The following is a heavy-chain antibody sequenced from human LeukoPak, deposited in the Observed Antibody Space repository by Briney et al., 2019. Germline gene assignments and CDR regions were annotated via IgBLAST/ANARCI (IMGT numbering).Heavy chain of an antibody. CDR1: GGSFSDYY. V-gene: IGHV4-34*01. CDR2: ISHSGST. J-gene: IGHJ2*01. D-gene: IGHD5-18*01. CDR3: GRELWLRWYFDL. Sequence: PSETLSLTCAVYGGSFSDYYWSWIRQPPGKGLEWIGEISHSGSTNYNPSFKSRVTISVDTSKNQVSLKLSSVTAADTAVYYCGRELWLRWYFDLWGRGTLVTVSS.